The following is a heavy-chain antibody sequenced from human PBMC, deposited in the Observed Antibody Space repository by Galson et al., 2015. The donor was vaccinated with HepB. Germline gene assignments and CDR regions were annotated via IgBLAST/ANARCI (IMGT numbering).Heavy chain of an antibody. Sequence: TLSLTCTVSGSSISSGYYWGWIRQPPGKGLEWIGSIYHSGSTYYNPSLKSRVTISVDTSKNQFSLKLSSVTAADTAVYYCARAGSSWYPGYFDYWGQGTLVTVSS. J-gene: IGHJ4*02. D-gene: IGHD6-13*01. V-gene: IGHV4-38-2*02. CDR3: ARAGSSWYPGYFDY. CDR2: IYHSGST. CDR1: GSSISSGYY.